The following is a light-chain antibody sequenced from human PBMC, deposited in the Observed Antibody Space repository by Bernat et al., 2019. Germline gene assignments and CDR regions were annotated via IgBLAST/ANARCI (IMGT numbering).Light chain of an antibody. CDR1: QGISSY. J-gene: IGKJ5*01. CDR3: QQLNSYPPD. Sequence: DIQLTQSPSFLSASVGDRVTITCRASQGISSYLAWYQQKPGKAPKLLIYAASTLQSGVPSRFSGSGSGKEFTVTISSLQAEDFATYYCQQLNSYPPDFGQGTRLEIK. CDR2: AAS. V-gene: IGKV1-9*01.